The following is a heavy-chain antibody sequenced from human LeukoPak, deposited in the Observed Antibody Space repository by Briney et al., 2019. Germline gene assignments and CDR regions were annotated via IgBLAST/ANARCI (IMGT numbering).Heavy chain of an antibody. J-gene: IGHJ6*04. D-gene: IGHD3-10*02. CDR2: ISWNSGSI. Sequence: GRSLRLSCAASGFTFDDYAMHWVRQAPGKGLEWVSGISWNSGSIGYADSVKGRFTISRDNAKNSLYLQMNSLRAEDTAVYYCAELGITMIGGVWGKGTTVTISS. CDR3: AELGITMIGGV. CDR1: GFTFDDYA. V-gene: IGHV3-9*01.